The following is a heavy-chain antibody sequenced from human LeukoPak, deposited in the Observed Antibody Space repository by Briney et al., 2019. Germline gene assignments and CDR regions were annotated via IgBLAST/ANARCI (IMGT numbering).Heavy chain of an antibody. Sequence: PGGSLRLSCAASGFTVSSNFMSWVRQAPGKGLECVSVIYSRGGTYYADSVQGRFTISRDASKNTLFLQMNSLRADDTAVYYCARGYSYGYGFDPWGQGTLVTVS. V-gene: IGHV3-53*01. CDR2: IYSRGGT. CDR3: ARGYSYGYGFDP. D-gene: IGHD5-18*01. CDR1: GFTVSSNF. J-gene: IGHJ5*02.